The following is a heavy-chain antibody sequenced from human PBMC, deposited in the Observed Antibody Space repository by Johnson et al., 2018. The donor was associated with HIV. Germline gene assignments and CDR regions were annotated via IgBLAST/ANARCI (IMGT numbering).Heavy chain of an antibody. CDR1: GFTLSSYV. CDR2: IYSDGTT. Sequence: QVQLVESGGGVVQPGRSLRLSCAVSGFTLSSYVMHWVRQAPGKGLEWVSVIYSDGTTSFAQSVKGRFSISSDVSKNNLYLQMNSLRAEDTAVYYCASEVEYSILGGVWGQGTMVTVSS. CDR3: ASEVEYSILGGV. D-gene: IGHD6-6*01. J-gene: IGHJ3*01. V-gene: IGHV3-NL1*01.